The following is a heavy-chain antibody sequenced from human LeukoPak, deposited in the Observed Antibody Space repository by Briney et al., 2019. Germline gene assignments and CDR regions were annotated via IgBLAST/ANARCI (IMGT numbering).Heavy chain of an antibody. D-gene: IGHD3-3*01. J-gene: IGHJ3*02. Sequence: GGSLRLSCAASGFIFSNYAMSWVRQAPGKGLEWVSAISGSGGSTYYADSVKGRFTISRDNSKNTLYLQMNSLRAEDTAVYYCAKRFLEWLLVAFDIWGQGTMVTVSS. V-gene: IGHV3-23*01. CDR3: AKRFLEWLLVAFDI. CDR2: ISGSGGST. CDR1: GFIFSNYA.